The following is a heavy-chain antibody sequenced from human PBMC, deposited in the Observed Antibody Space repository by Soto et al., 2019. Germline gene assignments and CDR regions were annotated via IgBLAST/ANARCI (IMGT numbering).Heavy chain of an antibody. Sequence: SETLSLTCTVSGGSISSYYWSWIRQPPGKGLEWIGHIYYSGSTNYNPSLKSRVTISVDTSKNQFSLKLSSVTAADTAVYYCARVYDSSGYFDYWGQGTLVTVSS. V-gene: IGHV4-59*01. CDR2: IYYSGST. CDR3: ARVYDSSGYFDY. CDR1: GGSISSYY. J-gene: IGHJ4*02. D-gene: IGHD3-22*01.